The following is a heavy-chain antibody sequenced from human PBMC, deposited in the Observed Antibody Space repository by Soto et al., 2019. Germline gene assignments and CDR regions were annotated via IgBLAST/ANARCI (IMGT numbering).Heavy chain of an antibody. Sequence: GGSLRLSCAASGFTFSSYGMHWVRQAPGKGLEWVAVISYDGSNKYYADSVKGRFTISRDNSKNTLYLQMNSLRAEDTAVYYCAKLGITTVTTWLSTNYDAFDIWGQGTMVTVSS. V-gene: IGHV3-30*18. J-gene: IGHJ3*02. D-gene: IGHD4-17*01. CDR1: GFTFSSYG. CDR3: AKLGITTVTTWLSTNYDAFDI. CDR2: ISYDGSNK.